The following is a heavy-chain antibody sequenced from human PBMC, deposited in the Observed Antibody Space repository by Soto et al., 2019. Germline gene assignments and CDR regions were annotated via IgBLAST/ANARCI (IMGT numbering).Heavy chain of an antibody. D-gene: IGHD3-22*01. Sequence: GGSLRLSCAASGFTVSSNYMSWVRQAPGKGLEWVSVIYSGGSTYYADSVKGRFTISRDNSKNTLYLQMNSLRAEDTAVYYCARGMYYYDSSGYFDAFDIWGQGTMVTVSS. CDR3: ARGMYYYDSSGYFDAFDI. V-gene: IGHV3-53*01. CDR2: IYSGGST. J-gene: IGHJ3*02. CDR1: GFTVSSNY.